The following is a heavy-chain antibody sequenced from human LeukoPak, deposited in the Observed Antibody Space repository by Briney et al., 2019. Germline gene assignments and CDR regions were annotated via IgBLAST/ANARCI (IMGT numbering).Heavy chain of an antibody. CDR2: IIPIFGTA. J-gene: IGHJ4*02. V-gene: IGHV1-69*13. CDR3: ARVYDSSGYYPHFDY. D-gene: IGHD3-22*01. CDR1: GGTFSSYA. Sequence: SVKVSCKASGGTFSSYAISWVRQAPGQGLEWMGGIIPIFGTANYAQKFQGRVTITADESTSTAYMELSSLRSEDTAVYYCARVYDSSGYYPHFDYWGQGTLVTVSS.